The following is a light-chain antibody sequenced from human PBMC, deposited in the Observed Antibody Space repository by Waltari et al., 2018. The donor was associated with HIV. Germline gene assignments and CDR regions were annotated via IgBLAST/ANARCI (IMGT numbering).Light chain of an antibody. Sequence: DIQMTQSPSSLSASVGDRVTITCRASQSISSYLNWYQQKPGKAPKLLIYAASSLQSGVPSSFSGSGFGTDFTLTISSLQPEDFATYYCQQSNSSPFTFGPATKVDIK. J-gene: IGKJ3*01. CDR3: QQSNSSPFT. V-gene: IGKV1-39*01. CDR2: AAS. CDR1: QSISSY.